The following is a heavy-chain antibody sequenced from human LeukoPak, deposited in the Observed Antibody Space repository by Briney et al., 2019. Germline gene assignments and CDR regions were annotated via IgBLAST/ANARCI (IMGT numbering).Heavy chain of an antibody. J-gene: IGHJ4*02. CDR3: AKGRITIFGVVDY. Sequence: GGSLRLSRAASGLTFSSYGMHWVRQAPGKGLEWVAVISYDGSNKYYADSVKGRFTISRDNSKNTLYLQMNSLRAEDTAVYYCAKGRITIFGVVDYWGQGTLVTVSS. CDR2: ISYDGSNK. D-gene: IGHD3-3*01. V-gene: IGHV3-30*18. CDR1: GLTFSSYG.